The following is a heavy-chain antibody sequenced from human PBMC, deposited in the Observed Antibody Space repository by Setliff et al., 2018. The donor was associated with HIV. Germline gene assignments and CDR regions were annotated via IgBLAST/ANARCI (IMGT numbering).Heavy chain of an antibody. V-gene: IGHV1-69*13. CDR2: ITPISGTA. CDR1: GGTFSSYG. D-gene: IGHD3-16*02. Sequence: GASVKVSCKASGGTFSSYGISWVRQATGQGLEWMGGITPISGTANYAQKFQGRVTIAADEFTSTAYMELSSLRSEDTAVYYCVRGGQYYRSTYYYYYMDVWGKGTTVTVSS. CDR3: VRGGQYYRSTYYYYYMDV. J-gene: IGHJ6*03.